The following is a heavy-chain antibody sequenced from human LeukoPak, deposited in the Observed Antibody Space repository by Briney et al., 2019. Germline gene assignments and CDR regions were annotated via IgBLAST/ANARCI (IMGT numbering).Heavy chain of an antibody. D-gene: IGHD3-10*01. J-gene: IGHJ4*02. CDR1: GYTFTSYY. Sequence: VASVRVSCKASGYTFTSYYMHWVRQAPGQGLEWMGIINPSSGSTSYAQKFQGRVTMTRDTSTSTVYMELSSLRSEDTAVCYCATAGVPMVRGPDYWGQGTLGTVSS. CDR2: INPSSGST. V-gene: IGHV1-46*01. CDR3: ATAGVPMVRGPDY.